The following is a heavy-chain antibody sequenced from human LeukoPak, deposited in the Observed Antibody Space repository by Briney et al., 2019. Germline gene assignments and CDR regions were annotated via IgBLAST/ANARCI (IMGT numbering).Heavy chain of an antibody. D-gene: IGHD4-23*01. CDR1: GYSFTSYW. CDR3: ARQPPTYGGWFDP. CDR2: VYPGDSDT. J-gene: IGHJ5*02. V-gene: IGHV5-51*01. Sequence: GESLKISCKGSGYSFTSYWIGWVRQMPGKGLEWMGIVYPGDSDTRYSPSFQGQVTISADKSISTAYLQWSSLKASDTAMYYCARQPPTYGGWFDPWGQGTLVTVSS.